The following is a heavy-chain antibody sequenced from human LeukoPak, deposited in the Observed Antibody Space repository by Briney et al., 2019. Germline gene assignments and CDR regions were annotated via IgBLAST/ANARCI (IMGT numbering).Heavy chain of an antibody. V-gene: IGHV3-7*01. D-gene: IGHD6-13*01. Sequence: GGSLRLSCAASGSTFSSYWMSWVRQAPGKGLEWVANIKQDGSEKYYVDSVKGQFTISRDNAKNSLYLQMNSLRAEDTAVYYCAREEAGGGMDVWGQGTTVTVSS. J-gene: IGHJ6*02. CDR3: AREEAGGGMDV. CDR2: IKQDGSEK. CDR1: GSTFSSYW.